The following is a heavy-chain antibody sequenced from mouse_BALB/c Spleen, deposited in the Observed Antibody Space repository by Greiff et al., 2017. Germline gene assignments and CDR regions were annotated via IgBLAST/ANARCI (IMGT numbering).Heavy chain of an antibody. D-gene: IGHD2-3*01. CDR3: ARDGYYRDYYAMDY. J-gene: IGHJ4*01. CDR2: ISSGSSTI. V-gene: IGHV5-17*02. Sequence: DVMLVESGGGLVQPGGSRKLSCAASGFTFSSFGMHWVRQAPEKGLEWVAYISSGSSTIYYADTVKGRFTISRDNPKNTLFLQMTSLRSEDTAMYYCARDGYYRDYYAMDYWGQGTSVTVSS. CDR1: GFTFSSFG.